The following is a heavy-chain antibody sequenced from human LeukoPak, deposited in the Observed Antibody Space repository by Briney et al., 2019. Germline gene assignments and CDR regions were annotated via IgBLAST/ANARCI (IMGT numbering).Heavy chain of an antibody. V-gene: IGHV3-30*18. CDR2: ISSDGHNE. CDR3: AKDQGSFGSGWGAFDL. D-gene: IGHD3-10*01. CDR1: GFTLSTYG. J-gene: IGHJ3*01. Sequence: PGGSLRLSCAASGFTLSTYGMHWVRQAPGKGLNWVAVISSDGHNEYYSDSVKGRFTLSRDNSKNTLYLQMNSLRAEDTAVYYCAKDQGSFGSGWGAFDLWGQGTMVTVSS.